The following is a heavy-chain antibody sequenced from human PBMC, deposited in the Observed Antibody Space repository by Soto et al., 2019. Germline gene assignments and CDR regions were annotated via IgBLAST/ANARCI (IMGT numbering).Heavy chain of an antibody. J-gene: IGHJ2*01. Sequence: SETLSLTCTVSGGSISTTDYYWSWIRQHPVRGLEWIGYAYLSGATFYNPSLESRVVISVETSENRFSLNLTSVTAADTAVYYCARDPRRTRGWHFDLWGRGTQVTVSS. CDR2: AYLSGAT. CDR1: GGSISTTDYY. D-gene: IGHD3-10*01. V-gene: IGHV4-31*02. CDR3: ARDPRRTRGWHFDL.